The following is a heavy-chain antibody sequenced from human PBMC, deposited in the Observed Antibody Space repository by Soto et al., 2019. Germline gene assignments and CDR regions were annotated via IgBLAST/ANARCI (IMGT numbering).Heavy chain of an antibody. CDR3: ARDAPYLDY. J-gene: IGHJ4*02. Sequence: QVQLVESGGGVVQPGRSLRLSCAASGFTFRKYPMHCVRQAPGRGLEWVAVIAHDGRTQFYADSVNGRFTISRDTPKNTVFLHMNSLRVEDTAVYYCARDAPYLDYWGQGAHVTVSS. CDR2: IAHDGRTQ. CDR1: GFTFRKYP. V-gene: IGHV3-30*04.